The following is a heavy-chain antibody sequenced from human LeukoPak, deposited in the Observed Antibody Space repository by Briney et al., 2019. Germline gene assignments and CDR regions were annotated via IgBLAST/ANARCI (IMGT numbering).Heavy chain of an antibody. D-gene: IGHD6-13*01. CDR3: ARQHFAAAEEFDP. CDR2: IYYSGNT. J-gene: IGHJ5*02. CDR1: GGYINGYY. V-gene: IGHV4-59*08. Sequence: PSETLSLTCTVSGGYINGYYWSWIRQPPGKGLEWIGYIYYSGNTNYNPSLKSRVSISVDTSKNQFSLNLSSVTTADTAVYYCARQHFAAAEEFDPWGQGTLVTVSS.